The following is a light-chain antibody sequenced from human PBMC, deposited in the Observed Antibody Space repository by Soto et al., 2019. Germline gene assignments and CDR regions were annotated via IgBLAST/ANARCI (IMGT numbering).Light chain of an antibody. V-gene: IGLV2-8*01. Sequence: QSALTQPPSASGSPGQSVTISCTGTNSDVGGYNFVSWYQQYPGKVPKLMIYEVYKRPSGVPDRFSGSKSANTASLTVSGFQSEDEADYYCSAYAGRNSFVVFGGGTKVTVL. J-gene: IGLJ2*01. CDR2: EVY. CDR3: SAYAGRNSFVV. CDR1: NSDVGGYNF.